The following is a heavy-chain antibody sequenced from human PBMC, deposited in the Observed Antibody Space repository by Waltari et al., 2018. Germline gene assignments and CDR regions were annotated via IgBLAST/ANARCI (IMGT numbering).Heavy chain of an antibody. CDR1: GGTFSSYA. CDR3: ASGAYYDFWSGYSTLYYYYYMDV. Sequence: QVQLVQSGAEVKKPGSSVKVSCKASGGTFSSYAISWVRQAPGQGLEWMGGIIPIFGTANYAQKFQGRVTITADESTSTAYMELSSLRSEDTAVYYCASGAYYDFWSGYSTLYYYYYMDVWGKGTTVTISS. J-gene: IGHJ6*03. V-gene: IGHV1-69*12. CDR2: IIPIFGTA. D-gene: IGHD3-3*01.